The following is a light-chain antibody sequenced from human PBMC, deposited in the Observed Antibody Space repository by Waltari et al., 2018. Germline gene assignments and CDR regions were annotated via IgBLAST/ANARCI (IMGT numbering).Light chain of an antibody. CDR1: QSPTQNF. CDR2: GVS. V-gene: IGKV3-20*01. Sequence: EIVFTQSPDTLSLSPGERATLSCRASQSPTQNFLAWYQHNPGQAPRLLIYGVSSRATGIPDRFSGSGSGTDFTFTINRLEPEDSAVYFCQQYGDAPLTFGQGTKVEIK. CDR3: QQYGDAPLT. J-gene: IGKJ1*01.